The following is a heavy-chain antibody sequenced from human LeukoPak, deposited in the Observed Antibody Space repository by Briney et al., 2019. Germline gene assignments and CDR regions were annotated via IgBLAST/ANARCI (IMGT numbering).Heavy chain of an antibody. CDR1: GCTLTELS. CDR3: ATGYSSGWYYFDY. J-gene: IGHJ4*02. Sequence: ASVKVSCKVSGCTLTELSMHWVRQAPGKGLERMGGFDPEDGETIYAQKFQGRVTMTEDTSTDTAYMELSSLRSEDTAVYYCATGYSSGWYYFDYWGQGTLVTVSS. D-gene: IGHD6-19*01. V-gene: IGHV1-24*01. CDR2: FDPEDGET.